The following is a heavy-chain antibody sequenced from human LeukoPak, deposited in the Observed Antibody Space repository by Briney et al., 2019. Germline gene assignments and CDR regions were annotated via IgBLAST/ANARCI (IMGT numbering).Heavy chain of an antibody. CDR3: ARVPRSGGGTYFDY. J-gene: IGHJ4*02. CDR1: GFIVSSDY. CDR2: IYSGGNT. D-gene: IGHD2-15*01. Sequence: GGSLRLSCAASGFIVSSDYMSWVRQAPGKGLEWVSVIYSGGNTYYADSVKGRFTISRDNSKNTLYFQMNSLRAEDTAVYYCARVPRSGGGTYFDYWGQGTLVTVSS. V-gene: IGHV3-53*01.